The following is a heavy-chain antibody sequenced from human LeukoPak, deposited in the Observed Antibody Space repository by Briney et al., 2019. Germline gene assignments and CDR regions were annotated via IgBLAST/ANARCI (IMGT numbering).Heavy chain of an antibody. CDR3: VRVAPYGDFLGDAFDI. CDR1: GFTFSTYW. V-gene: IGHV3-74*01. J-gene: IGHJ3*02. D-gene: IGHD4-17*01. CDR2: INSDGSSK. Sequence: PGGSLRLSCAPSGFTFSTYWMQWVRHAPGKGLVWVSRINSDGSSKDYADSVKGRFTISRDNAQNTLYLQMNSLRPEDTAVYFCVRVAPYGDFLGDAFDIWGQGTMVTVSS.